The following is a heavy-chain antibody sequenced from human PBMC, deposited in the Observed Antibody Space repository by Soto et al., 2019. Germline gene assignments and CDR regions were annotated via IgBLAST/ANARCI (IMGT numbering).Heavy chain of an antibody. Sequence: QVQLQESGPGLVKPSQTLSLTCTVSGGSISSGGYYWSWIRQHPGKGLEWIGYIYYSGSTYYNPSLKSLVTISVDTAKTKFSLNLSSVTAADTAVYYCARDPPGASWFDPWGQGTLVTVSS. J-gene: IGHJ5*02. D-gene: IGHD3-10*01. CDR3: ARDPPGASWFDP. CDR1: GGSISSGGYY. V-gene: IGHV4-31*01. CDR2: IYYSGST.